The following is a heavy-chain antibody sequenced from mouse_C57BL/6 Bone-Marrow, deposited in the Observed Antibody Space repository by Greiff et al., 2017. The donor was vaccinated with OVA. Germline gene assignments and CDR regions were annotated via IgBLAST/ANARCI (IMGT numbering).Heavy chain of an antibody. Sequence: VQLQQSGPELVKPGASVKISCKASGYTFTDYYINWVKQRPGQGLEWIGWIFPGSGSTYYNEKFKGKATLTVDTSSSTAYMLLSSLTSEDSAVYFCAREGTTEYFDDWGKGTTLTVSS. CDR3: AREGTTEYFDD. D-gene: IGHD1-1*01. CDR1: GYTFTDYY. CDR2: IFPGSGST. J-gene: IGHJ2*01. V-gene: IGHV1-75*01.